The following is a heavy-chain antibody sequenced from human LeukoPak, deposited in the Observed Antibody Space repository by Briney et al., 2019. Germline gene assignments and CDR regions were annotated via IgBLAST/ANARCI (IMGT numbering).Heavy chain of an antibody. D-gene: IGHD5-18*01. J-gene: IGHJ5*02. CDR1: GGSFSGYY. CDR2: INHSGST. V-gene: IGHV4-34*01. Sequence: KPSETLSLTCAVYGGSFSGYYWSWIRQPPGKGLEWIGEINHSGSTNYNPSLKSRVTISVDTSKNQFSLKLSSVTAADTAVYYCARRGLRAQLWLVEATRKNWFDPWGQGTLVTVSS. CDR3: ARRGLRAQLWLVEATRKNWFDP.